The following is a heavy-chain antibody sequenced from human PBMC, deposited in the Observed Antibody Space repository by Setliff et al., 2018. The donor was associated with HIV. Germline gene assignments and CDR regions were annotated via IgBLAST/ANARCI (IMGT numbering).Heavy chain of an antibody. J-gene: IGHJ4*02. D-gene: IGHD3-3*01. Sequence: SETLSLTCTVSGGSISSDNYYWSWIRQPAGKGLEWIGHIYTSGTTVYNHSLKSRVAISVDTSRNQFSLKLSSVTAADTAVYYCARGGYYPPLDYWGQGSQVTVSS. V-gene: IGHV4-61*09. CDR3: ARGGYYPPLDY. CDR2: IYTSGTT. CDR1: GGSISSDNYY.